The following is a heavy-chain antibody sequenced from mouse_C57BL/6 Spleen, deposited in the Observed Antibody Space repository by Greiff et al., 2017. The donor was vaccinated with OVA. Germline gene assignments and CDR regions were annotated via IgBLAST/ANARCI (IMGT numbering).Heavy chain of an antibody. CDR1: GYTFTSYW. V-gene: IGHV1-64*01. J-gene: IGHJ2*01. CDR2: IHPNSGST. Sequence: QVQLQQPGAELVKPGASVKLSCKASGYTFTSYWMHWVKQRPGQGLEWIGIIHPNSGSTNYNEKFKSKATLTVDKSSSTAYMQLSSLTSEDSAVYYCARGGGSSFFDYWGQGTTLTVSS. D-gene: IGHD1-1*01. CDR3: ARGGGSSFFDY.